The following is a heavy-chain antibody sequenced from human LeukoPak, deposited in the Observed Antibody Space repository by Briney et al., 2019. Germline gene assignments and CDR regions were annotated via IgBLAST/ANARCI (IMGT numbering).Heavy chain of an antibody. D-gene: IGHD3-10*01. V-gene: IGHV1-2*02. CDR3: ARTYYGSGSHNWFDP. CDR1: GYTFTGYY. CDR2: INPNSGGT. Sequence: ASVKVSCKASGYTFTGYYMHWVRQAPGQGLEWMGWINPNSGGTNYAQKFQGRVTMTRDTSISTAYMELSRLRSDDTAVYYCARTYYGSGSHNWFDPWGQGTLVTVSS. J-gene: IGHJ5*02.